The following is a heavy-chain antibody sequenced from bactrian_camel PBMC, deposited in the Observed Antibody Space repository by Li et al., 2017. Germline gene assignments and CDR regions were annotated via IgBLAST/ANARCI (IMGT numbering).Heavy chain of an antibody. J-gene: IGHJ4*01. D-gene: IGHD5*01. CDR1: GFTFSTYS. Sequence: HVQLVESGGGLVQPGGSLRLFCGASGFTFSTYSMSWFRQAPGKGLEWIAIIYSDGSRTYYADSVKGRFTISRDNAKNSVYLQMNSLKLEDTAMYYCAAGTSTGFPFRESAYPYWGQGTQVTVS. CDR3: AAGTSTGFPFRESAYPY. CDR2: IYSDGSRT. V-gene: IGHV3-2*01.